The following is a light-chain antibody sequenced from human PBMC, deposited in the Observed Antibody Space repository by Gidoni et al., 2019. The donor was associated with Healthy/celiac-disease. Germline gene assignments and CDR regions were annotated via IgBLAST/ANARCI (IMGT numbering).Light chain of an antibody. Sequence: DIVLTHSPGTLSLSPGERATLSCRASQSVSSSYLAWYQQKPGQAPRLLIYGATSRATGIPDRFSGSGSGTDVTLTISRLEPEDFAVYYCQQYGSSPPCSFGQGTKLEIK. CDR1: QSVSSSY. V-gene: IGKV3-20*01. CDR2: GAT. J-gene: IGKJ2*04. CDR3: QQYGSSPPCS.